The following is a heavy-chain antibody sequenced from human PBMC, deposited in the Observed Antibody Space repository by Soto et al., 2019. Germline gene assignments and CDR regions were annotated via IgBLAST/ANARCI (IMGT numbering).Heavy chain of an antibody. J-gene: IGHJ4*02. CDR3: ARAYCGGGSCYHDFDY. CDR2: INPNSGGT. V-gene: IGHV1-2*04. D-gene: IGHD2-15*01. CDR1: GYTFTGYY. Sequence: RASVKVSCKASGYTFTGYYMHWVRQAPGQGLEWMGWINPNSGGTNYAQKFQGWVTMTRDTSISTAYMELSRLRSDDTAVYYWARAYCGGGSCYHDFDYGGQETRVTVSS.